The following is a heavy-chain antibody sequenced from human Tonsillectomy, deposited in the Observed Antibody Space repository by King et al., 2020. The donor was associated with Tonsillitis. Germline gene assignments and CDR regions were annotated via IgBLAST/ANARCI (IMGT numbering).Heavy chain of an antibody. CDR2: IIPIVGTA. J-gene: IGHJ6*02. D-gene: IGHD6-19*01. Sequence: VQLVQSGAEVKKPGSSVKVSCKASGGTFSSYAISWGRQAPGQGLEVMGGIIPIVGTAKYAQKFQGRVTITADESTSTAYMELSSLRSEDTAVYYCARDEPDPIAVDYGMDVWGQGTTVTVSS. CDR3: ARDEPDPIAVDYGMDV. V-gene: IGHV1-69*01. CDR1: GGTFSSYA.